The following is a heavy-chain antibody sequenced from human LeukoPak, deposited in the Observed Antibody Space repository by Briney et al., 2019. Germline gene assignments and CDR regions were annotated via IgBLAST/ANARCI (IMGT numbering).Heavy chain of an antibody. CDR3: TTVTMVREIN. CDR1: GFTFSYAY. J-gene: IGHJ4*02. CDR2: IKSKGDGGTT. Sequence: KPWGSPRIFLAAPGFTFSYAYMNRGRPAPVQGPEWGGRIKSKGDGGTTDYAAPVKGRFTISRDDSKNMLYLQMNSLTTEDTAVYYCTTVTMVREINWGQGTLVTVSS. D-gene: IGHD3-10*01. V-gene: IGHV3-15*01.